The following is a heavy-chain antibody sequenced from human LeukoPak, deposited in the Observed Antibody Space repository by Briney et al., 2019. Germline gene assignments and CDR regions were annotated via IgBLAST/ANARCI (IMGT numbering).Heavy chain of an antibody. CDR1: GYTFTGYY. CDR2: INPNSGGT. Sequence: ASVKVSCKASGYTFTGYYMHWVRQPPGQGLEWMGRINPNSGGTNYAQQFRGRVTMTRDPSISTTNMELSRLGSDDTAVYYCARAPDSSGYYYRYFDYWGQGTLVTVSS. V-gene: IGHV1-2*06. CDR3: ARAPDSSGYYYRYFDY. D-gene: IGHD3-22*01. J-gene: IGHJ4*02.